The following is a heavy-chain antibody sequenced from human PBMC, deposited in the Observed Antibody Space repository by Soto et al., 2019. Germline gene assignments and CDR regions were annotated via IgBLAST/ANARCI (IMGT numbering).Heavy chain of an antibody. CDR2: IYYSGST. CDR1: GGSISSGGYY. J-gene: IGHJ5*02. Sequence: SETLSLTCTVSGGSISSGGYYWSWIRQHPGKGLEWIGYIYYSGSTYYNPPLKSRVTISVDTSKNQFSLKLSSVTAADTAVYYCARGLYSSSYQPFDPWGQGTLVTVS. CDR3: ARGLYSSSYQPFDP. D-gene: IGHD6-6*01. V-gene: IGHV4-31*03.